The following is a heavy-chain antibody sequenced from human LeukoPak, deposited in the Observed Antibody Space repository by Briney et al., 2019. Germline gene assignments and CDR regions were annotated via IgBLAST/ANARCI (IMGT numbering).Heavy chain of an antibody. J-gene: IGHJ5*02. CDR2: IYTSGST. D-gene: IGHD1-26*01. CDR3: ARDSSYSGSTNWFDP. V-gene: IGHV4-4*07. Sequence: SETLSLTCTVSGGSISSYYWSWLRQPAGKGLEWIGRIYTSGSTNYNPSLKSRVTMSVDTSKNQFSLKLSSVTAADTAVYYCARDSSYSGSTNWFDPWGQGTLVTVSS. CDR1: GGSISSYY.